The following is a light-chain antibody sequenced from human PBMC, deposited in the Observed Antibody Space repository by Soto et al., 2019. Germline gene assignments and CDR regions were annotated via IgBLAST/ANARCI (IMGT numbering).Light chain of an antibody. J-gene: IGLJ1*01. V-gene: IGLV2-14*01. CDR3: SSYTSSSSYV. Sequence: QSVLPQPAAVSGSPGQSIAISCPGTSSNVGTYNSVPWYQQYPGKAPKLMIHDVSNRPSGVSDRFSGSKSGNTASLTISGLQSEDEADYYCSSYTSSSSYVFGSGTKDTVL. CDR1: SSNVGTYNS. CDR2: DVS.